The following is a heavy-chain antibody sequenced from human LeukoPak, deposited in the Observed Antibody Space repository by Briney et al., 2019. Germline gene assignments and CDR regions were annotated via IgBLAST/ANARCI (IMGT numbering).Heavy chain of an antibody. J-gene: IGHJ3*02. D-gene: IGHD5-18*01. V-gene: IGHV4-59*01. CDR2: IDYRGST. Sequence: SETLSLTCTVSGGSISTYYWSWIRQPPGKGLEWIAYIDYRGSTTYNPSLRSRVTISVDTSRNQFSLKLRSVTAADTAVYYCARSRSGYSYDHAAFEIWGQGTMVTVSS. CDR3: ARSRSGYSYDHAAFEI. CDR1: GGSISTYY.